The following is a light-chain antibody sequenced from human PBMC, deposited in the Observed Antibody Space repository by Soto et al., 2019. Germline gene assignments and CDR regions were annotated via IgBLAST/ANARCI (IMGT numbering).Light chain of an antibody. CDR1: SSDVGSYNL. Sequence: QSVLTQPASVSGSPGQSITIYCTGTSSDVGSYNLVSWYQQHPGKAPKLMIYEVSKRPSGVSNRFSGSKSGNTASLTISGLQAEDEADYDCCSYAGRGVFGTGTKVTVL. V-gene: IGLV2-23*02. J-gene: IGLJ1*01. CDR3: CSYAGRGV. CDR2: EVS.